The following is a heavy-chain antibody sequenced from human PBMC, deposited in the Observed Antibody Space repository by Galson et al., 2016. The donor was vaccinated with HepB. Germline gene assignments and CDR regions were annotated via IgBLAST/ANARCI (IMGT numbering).Heavy chain of an antibody. Sequence: PALVKPTQTLTLTCTFSGFSLRTSGEGVGWIRQPPGKALEWLALVYWDDYKRYSPSLMSRLTITKDTSKNQVVLTMANMDPVDTGRYYCAHSPTAVSDNFDAFDIWGQGTMVTVSS. CDR1: GFSLRTSGEG. CDR2: VYWDDYK. V-gene: IGHV2-5*02. J-gene: IGHJ3*02. D-gene: IGHD6-19*01. CDR3: AHSPTAVSDNFDAFDI.